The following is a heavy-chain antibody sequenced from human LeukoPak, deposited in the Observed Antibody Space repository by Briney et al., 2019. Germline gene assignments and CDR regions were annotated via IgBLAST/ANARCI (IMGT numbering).Heavy chain of an antibody. CDR1: GGPFSGCY. CDR3: ARRKYDFWSGYRTYFFDY. Sequence: PSETLSLTCAVYGGPFSGCYWSWIRQPPGKGLEWIGEINHSGSTNYNPSLKSRVTVSVGTSKNHFSLKLSSVTAADTAVYYCARRKYDFWSGYRTYFFDYWDQGTLVTVSS. CDR2: INHSGST. V-gene: IGHV4-34*01. D-gene: IGHD3-3*01. J-gene: IGHJ4*02.